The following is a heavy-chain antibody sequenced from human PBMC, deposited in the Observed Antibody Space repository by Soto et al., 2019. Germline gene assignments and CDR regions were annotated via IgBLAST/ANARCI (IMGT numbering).Heavy chain of an antibody. Sequence: QVQLVQSGAEEKKPGASVKVSCKASGYTFTSYGISWVRQAPGQGLEWMGWISAYNGNTNYAQKLQGRVTMTTDTSTSTAYMELRSLRSDDTAVYYCARVPLIVVVPAAIAAFDIWGKGTMVTVSS. CDR1: GYTFTSYG. J-gene: IGHJ3*02. CDR3: ARVPLIVVVPAAIAAFDI. D-gene: IGHD2-2*01. V-gene: IGHV1-18*01. CDR2: ISAYNGNT.